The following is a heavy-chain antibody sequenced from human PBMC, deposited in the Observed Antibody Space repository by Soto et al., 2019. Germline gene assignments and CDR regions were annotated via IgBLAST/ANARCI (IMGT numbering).Heavy chain of an antibody. CDR2: IYYSGST. Sequence: QVQLQESGPGLVKPSETLSLTCTVSGGSISSYYWSWIRQPPGKGLEWIGDIYYSGSTNYNPSLKSRVTIXVDSSKNXFXXXXXXXTXXXXAXXXXXXXXXXXXXLDXWGQGTLVTVSS. CDR1: GGSISSYY. CDR3: XXXXXXXXXLDX. V-gene: IGHV4-59*01. J-gene: IGHJ4*02.